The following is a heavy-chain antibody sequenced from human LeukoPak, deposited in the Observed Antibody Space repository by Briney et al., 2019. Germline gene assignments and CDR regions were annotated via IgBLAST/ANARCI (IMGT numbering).Heavy chain of an antibody. V-gene: IGHV3-23*01. CDR2: ISGSGGST. CDR1: GFTFGDYA. Sequence: QTGGSLRLSCTASGFTFGDYAMSWVRQAPGKGLEWVSAISGSGGSTYYADSVKGRFTISRDNSKNTLYLQMNSLRAEDTAVYYCAKDPSAPYDLTYCGGDCYLPYYFDYWGQGTLVTVSS. D-gene: IGHD2-21*02. CDR3: AKDPSAPYDLTYCGGDCYLPYYFDY. J-gene: IGHJ4*02.